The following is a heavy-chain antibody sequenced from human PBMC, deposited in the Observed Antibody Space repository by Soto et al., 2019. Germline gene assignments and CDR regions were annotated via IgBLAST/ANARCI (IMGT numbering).Heavy chain of an antibody. CDR1: GGSFSGYY. Sequence: PSETLSLTCAVYGGSFSGYYWSWIRQPPGKGLEWIGEINHSGSTNYNPSLKSRVTISVDTSKNQFSLKLSSVTAADTAVYYCARRYDTRRYCYYGMDVWGQGTTVTVSS. CDR2: INHSGST. CDR3: ARRYDTRRYCYYGMDV. J-gene: IGHJ6*02. D-gene: IGHD3-22*01. V-gene: IGHV4-34*01.